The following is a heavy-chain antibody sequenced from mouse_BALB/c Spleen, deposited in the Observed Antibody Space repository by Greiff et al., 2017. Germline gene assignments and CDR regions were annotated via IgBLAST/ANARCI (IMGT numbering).Heavy chain of an antibody. Sequence: EVHLVESGPGLVKPSQSLSLTCTVTGYSITSDYAWNWIRQFPGNKLEWMGYISYSGSTSYNPSLKSRISITRDTSKNQFFLQLNSVTTEDTATYYCASGDYRYDEGAWFAYWGQGTLVTVSA. CDR1: GYSITSDYA. D-gene: IGHD2-14*01. J-gene: IGHJ3*01. CDR2: ISYSGST. V-gene: IGHV3-2*02. CDR3: ASGDYRYDEGAWFAY.